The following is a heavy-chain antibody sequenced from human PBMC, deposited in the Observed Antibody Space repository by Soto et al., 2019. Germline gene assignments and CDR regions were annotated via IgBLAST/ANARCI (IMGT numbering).Heavy chain of an antibody. Sequence: PGGSLRLSCAASGFTFSNAWMIWVRQAPGKGLEWVGRIKSKTDGGTTDYAAPVKGRFTISRDDSKNTLYLQMNSLKTEDTAVYYCTTDTVRFLEWLLYRYYTLDYWGQGTLVTVSS. J-gene: IGHJ4*02. D-gene: IGHD3-3*01. CDR3: TTDTVRFLEWLLYRYYTLDY. CDR2: IKSKTDGGTT. CDR1: GFTFSNAW. V-gene: IGHV3-15*01.